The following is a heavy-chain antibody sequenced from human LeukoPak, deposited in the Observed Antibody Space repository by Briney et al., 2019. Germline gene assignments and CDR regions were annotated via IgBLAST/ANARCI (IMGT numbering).Heavy chain of an antibody. J-gene: IGHJ4*02. CDR3: AKDWIQFNRVFDCFDS. D-gene: IGHD5-18*01. V-gene: IGHV3-23*01. CDR2: IGNTET. Sequence: GGSLRLSCATSGFPFETNAMSWVRQGPGKGLEWVAAIGNTETFYADSVTGRFTISRDNSKNTVNLQMNRLRVEDTAIYYCAKDWIQFNRVFDCFDSWGQGTLVTVSS. CDR1: GFPFETNA.